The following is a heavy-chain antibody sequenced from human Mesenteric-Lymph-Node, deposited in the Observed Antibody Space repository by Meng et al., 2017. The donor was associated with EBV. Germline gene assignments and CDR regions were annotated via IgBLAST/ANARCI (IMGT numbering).Heavy chain of an antibody. CDR1: SCSIRSHY. J-gene: IGHJ5*02. Sequence: QGHLQGPGPGLVKPSATLFLPCSGSSCSIRSHYWSWIRQSAGKGLEWIGQIDYSGTTKYNPSLKSRVTLSEDTSKNQLSLRLTSVTAADTAIYYCARDHSSGYGFWSTYSVFDPWGQGTLVTVSS. V-gene: IGHV4-59*11. CDR2: IDYSGTT. CDR3: ARDHSSGYGFWSTYSVFDP. D-gene: IGHD3-3*01.